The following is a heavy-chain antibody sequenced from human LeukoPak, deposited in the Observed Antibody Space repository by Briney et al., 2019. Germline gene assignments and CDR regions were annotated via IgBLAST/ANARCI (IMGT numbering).Heavy chain of an antibody. CDR3: ARQQGLQNLNFDY. V-gene: IGHV1-46*01. CDR2: INPIGGTT. Sequence: ASVTVSCKASGYTFTSYYIHWVRQAPGQGPEWMGIINPIGGTTNYAQKFQGRVTLTRDASTSTVYMELSSLRSEDTAVYYCARQQGLQNLNFDYWGQGALVTVSS. CDR1: GYTFTSYY. J-gene: IGHJ4*02. D-gene: IGHD4-11*01.